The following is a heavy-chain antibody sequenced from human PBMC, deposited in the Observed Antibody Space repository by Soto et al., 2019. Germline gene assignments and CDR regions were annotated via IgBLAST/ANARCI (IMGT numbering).Heavy chain of an antibody. J-gene: IGHJ5*02. CDR3: ARDREYCGGDCPNWFDP. D-gene: IGHD2-21*02. CDR1: GGTFSSYA. CDR2: IIPIFGTA. V-gene: IGHV1-69*01. Sequence: QVQLVQSGAEVKKPGSSVKVSCKASGGTFSSYAISWVRQAPGQGLEWMGGIIPIFGTANYAQKFQGRVTITADESTSTAYMELSSLRSEDTAVYYCARDREYCGGDCPNWFDPWGQGTLVTVSS.